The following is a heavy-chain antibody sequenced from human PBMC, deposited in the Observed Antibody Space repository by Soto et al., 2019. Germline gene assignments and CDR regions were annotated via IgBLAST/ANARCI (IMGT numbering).Heavy chain of an antibody. Sequence: LSLTCIVSGGSISEKYWDWVRQPPGKGLEWIGLIFANGHTDYNPSLKSRVTMSVDASKNQFSLRLTSMTAADTAVYYCVASLAASGLNWLDPWGRGTLVTVSS. CDR3: VASLAASGLNWLDP. D-gene: IGHD6-13*01. J-gene: IGHJ5*02. CDR2: IFANGHT. V-gene: IGHV4-4*07. CDR1: GGSISEKY.